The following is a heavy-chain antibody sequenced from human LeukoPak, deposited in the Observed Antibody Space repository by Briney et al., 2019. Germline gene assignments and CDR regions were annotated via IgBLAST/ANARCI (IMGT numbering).Heavy chain of an antibody. D-gene: IGHD6-19*01. Sequence: GRSLRLSCAASGFTFSSYAMHWVRQAPGKGLEWVAVISYDGSNKYYADSVKGRFTISRDNSKNTLYLQMNSLRAEDTAVYYCARASSSGWYWDGGYFDYWGQGTLVTVSS. CDR2: ISYDGSNK. CDR1: GFTFSSYA. V-gene: IGHV3-30*04. J-gene: IGHJ4*02. CDR3: ARASSSGWYWDGGYFDY.